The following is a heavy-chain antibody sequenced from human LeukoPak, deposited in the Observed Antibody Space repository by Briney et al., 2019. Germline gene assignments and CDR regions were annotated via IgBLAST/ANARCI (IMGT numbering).Heavy chain of an antibody. Sequence: SETLSLTCAVYGGSFSGYYWSWIRQPPGEGLEWIGEINHSGSTNYNPSLKSRVTISVDTSKNQLSLKLSSVTAADTAVYYCARVGRKYYDFWSGYYSWFDPWGQGTLVTVSS. CDR3: ARVGRKYYDFWSGYYSWFDP. V-gene: IGHV4-34*01. J-gene: IGHJ5*02. D-gene: IGHD3-3*01. CDR1: GGSFSGYY. CDR2: INHSGST.